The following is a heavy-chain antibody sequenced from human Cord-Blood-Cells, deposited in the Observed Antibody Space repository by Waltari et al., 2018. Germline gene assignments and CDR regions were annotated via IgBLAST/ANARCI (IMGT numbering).Heavy chain of an antibody. V-gene: IGHV3-33*01. CDR2: IWYDGSNK. CDR3: ARDSIAAAAFDY. Sequence: QVQLVESWGGVVQPGRSLRLSCAASGFTFSSYGMHWVRQAPGKGLGCVAVIWYDGSNKYYADSVKGRFTISRDNSKNTLYLQMNSLRAEDTAVYYCARDSIAAAAFDYWGQGTLVTVSS. J-gene: IGHJ4*02. D-gene: IGHD6-13*01. CDR1: GFTFSSYG.